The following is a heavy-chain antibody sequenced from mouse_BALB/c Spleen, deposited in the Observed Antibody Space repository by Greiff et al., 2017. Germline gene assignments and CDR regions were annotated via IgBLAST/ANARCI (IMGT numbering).Heavy chain of an antibody. Sequence: EVKLVESGGGLVKPGGSLKLSCAASGFTFSDYYMYWVRQTPEKRLEWVATISNGGSYTYYTDSVKGRFTISRDNAKNNLYLQMSSLKSEDTAMYYCAREGTVSSSLYYAMDYWGQGTSVTVSS. CDR1: GFTFSDYY. CDR2: ISNGGSYT. V-gene: IGHV5-4*02. D-gene: IGHD3-3*01. CDR3: AREGTVSSSLYYAMDY. J-gene: IGHJ4*01.